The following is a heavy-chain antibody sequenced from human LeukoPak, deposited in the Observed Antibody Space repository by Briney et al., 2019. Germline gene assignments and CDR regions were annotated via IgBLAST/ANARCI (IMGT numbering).Heavy chain of an antibody. V-gene: IGHV4-4*07. CDR3: ATSYYDFWSGYPTSFDY. CDR2: IYTSGST. J-gene: IGHJ4*02. D-gene: IGHD3-3*01. CDR1: GGSIRSHY. Sequence: SETLSLTCAVSGGSIRSHYWSWIRQPAGKGLEWIGRIYTSGSTNYNPSLKSRVTISVDTSKNQFSLKLSSVTAADTAVYYCATSYYDFWSGYPTSFDYWGQGTLVTVSS.